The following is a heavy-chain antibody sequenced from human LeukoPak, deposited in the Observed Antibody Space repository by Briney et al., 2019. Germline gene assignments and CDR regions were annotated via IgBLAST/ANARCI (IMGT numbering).Heavy chain of an antibody. CDR1: GGSIISSNYY. CDR2: IYQSGSGSS. D-gene: IGHD3-3*01. CDR3: ASTLRFLPYRRFDY. V-gene: IGHV4-39*01. Sequence: PSETLSFTCSVSGGSIISSNYYWGWIRQPPGKGLEWIGSIYQSGSGSSYYNPSLKSRVTISGDTSKNQFFLRLSSVTAADTAVYYCASTLRFLPYRRFDYWGQGTLVTVPS. J-gene: IGHJ4*02.